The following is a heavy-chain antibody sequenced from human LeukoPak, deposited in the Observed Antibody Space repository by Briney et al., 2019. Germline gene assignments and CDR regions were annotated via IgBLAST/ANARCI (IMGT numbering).Heavy chain of an antibody. D-gene: IGHD6-19*01. CDR3: ARGGAVAGTTAY. CDR1: GFTFISYW. V-gene: IGHV3-7*01. J-gene: IGHJ4*02. CDR2: IKEDGSEK. Sequence: GGSLRLSCAASGFTFISYWMTWVRQAPGKGLEWVANIKEDGSEKYYVDSVKGRFTIARDNAKNSLYLQMNSLSAEDTAVYYCARGGAVAGTTAYWGQGTLVTVSS.